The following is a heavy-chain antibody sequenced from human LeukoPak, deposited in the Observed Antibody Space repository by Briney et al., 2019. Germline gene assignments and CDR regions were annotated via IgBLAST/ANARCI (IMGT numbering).Heavy chain of an antibody. D-gene: IGHD4-17*01. CDR1: GFTFSSYS. CDR3: ARISYGDFLNHPFDY. Sequence: TGGSLRLSCAASGFTFSSYSMNWVRQAPGKGLEWVSYISSSSSTIYYADSVKGRFTISRDNAKNSLYLQMNSLRDEDTAVYYCARISYGDFLNHPFDYWGQGTLVTVSS. CDR2: ISSSSSTI. J-gene: IGHJ4*02. V-gene: IGHV3-48*02.